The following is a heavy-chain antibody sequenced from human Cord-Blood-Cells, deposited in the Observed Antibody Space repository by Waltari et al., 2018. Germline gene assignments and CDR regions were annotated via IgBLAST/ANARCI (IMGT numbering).Heavy chain of an antibody. CDR2: MNPNSGNT. CDR1: GYTFTSYD. V-gene: IGHV1-8*03. Sequence: QVQLVQSGAEVKKPGASVKVSCKASGYTFTSYDINWLRPATGQGLEWMGWMNPNSGNTGYAQKFQGRVTITRNTSISTAYMELSSLRSEDTAVYYCATWGYSSSYDAFDIWGQGTMVTVSS. J-gene: IGHJ3*02. CDR3: ATWGYSSSYDAFDI. D-gene: IGHD6-6*01.